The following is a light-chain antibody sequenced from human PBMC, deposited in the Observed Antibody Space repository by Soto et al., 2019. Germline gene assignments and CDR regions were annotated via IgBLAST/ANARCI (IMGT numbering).Light chain of an antibody. CDR2: GNS. CDR1: SSNIGAGYD. CDR3: QSYDSSLSGSV. Sequence: QSVLTQPPSVSGAPGQRVTISCTGSSSNIGAGYDVHWYQQLPGTAPKLLIYGNSNRPSGVPDRFSGSKSGTSASLAITGLQVEDEADYYCQSYDSSLSGSVFGGGTKLNVL. V-gene: IGLV1-40*01. J-gene: IGLJ3*02.